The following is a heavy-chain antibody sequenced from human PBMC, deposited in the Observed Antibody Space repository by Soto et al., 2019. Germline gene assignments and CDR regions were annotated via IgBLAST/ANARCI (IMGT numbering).Heavy chain of an antibody. CDR1: GYIFVNYG. CDR3: VMVDNYVTPTPQDV. CDR2: ISPYTGNT. V-gene: IGHV1-18*01. D-gene: IGHD3-16*01. Sequence: QVQLMQSGDEVKKPGASVKVSCKASGYIFVNYGIAWVRQAPGHGLEWMGWISPYTGNTHSATKVQGRLTMTTDTSTSTAYMDLGSLTSDDTAVYYCVMVDNYVTPTPQDVWGQGTTVTVSS. J-gene: IGHJ6*02.